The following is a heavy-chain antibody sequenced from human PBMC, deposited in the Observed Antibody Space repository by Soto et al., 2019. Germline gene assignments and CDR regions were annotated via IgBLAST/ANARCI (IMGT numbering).Heavy chain of an antibody. D-gene: IGHD6-13*01. J-gene: IGHJ5*02. Sequence: QVQLVETGGGVVQPGRSLRLSCAASGFDFNTYGLHWVRQAPGKGLEWVAAISFDGGRQYYADSVKGRFTISRDKSNSTLYLQMNSLGAEDTATYFCAKDSSVTAAGSGGWFDPWGPGTPGIVS. CDR3: AKDSSVTAAGSGGWFDP. CDR1: GFDFNTYG. CDR2: ISFDGGRQ. V-gene: IGHV3-30*18.